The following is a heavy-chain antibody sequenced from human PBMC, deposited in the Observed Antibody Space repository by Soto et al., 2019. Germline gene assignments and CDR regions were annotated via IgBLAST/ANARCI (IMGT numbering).Heavy chain of an antibody. CDR3: ARERATPDPYCSSTSCYYYYGMDV. CDR1: GYTFTSYD. V-gene: IGHV1-8*01. J-gene: IGHJ6*02. CDR2: MNPNSGNT. D-gene: IGHD2-2*01. Sequence: ASVKVSCKASGYTFTSYDINWVRQATGQGLEWMGWMNPNSGNTGYAQKFQGRVTMTRDTSTSTVYMELSSLRSEDTAVYYCARERATPDPYCSSTSCYYYYGMDVWGQGITVSV.